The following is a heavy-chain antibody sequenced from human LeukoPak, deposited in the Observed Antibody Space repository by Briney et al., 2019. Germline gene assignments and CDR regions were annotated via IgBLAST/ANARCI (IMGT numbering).Heavy chain of an antibody. CDR3: AKDLGYGSGSYADC. J-gene: IGHJ4*02. CDR2: ISGSGGST. CDR1: GFTFSSYA. D-gene: IGHD3-10*01. V-gene: IGHV3-23*01. Sequence: GGSLRLSCAASGFTFSSYATSWVRHAPEKGLEWVSAISGSGGSTYYADSVKGRLTISRDNSKNTLYLQMNSLRAEDTAVYYCAKDLGYGSGSYADCWGQGTLVTVSS.